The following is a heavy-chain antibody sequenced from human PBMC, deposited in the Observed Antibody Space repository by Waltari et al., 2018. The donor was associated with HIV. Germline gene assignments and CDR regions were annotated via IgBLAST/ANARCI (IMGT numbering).Heavy chain of an antibody. CDR2: IYHSGST. CDR3: ARAGNYCSGGSCSPTIFDY. CDR1: GGSISSSNW. J-gene: IGHJ4*02. V-gene: IGHV4-4*02. D-gene: IGHD2-15*01. Sequence: QVQLQESGPGLVKPSGTLSLTCAVSGGSISSSNWWSWVRQPPGKGLEWIGEIYHSGSTNYNPSLKSRVTISVDKSKNQFSLKLSSVTAADTAVYYCARAGNYCSGGSCSPTIFDYWGQGTLVTVSS.